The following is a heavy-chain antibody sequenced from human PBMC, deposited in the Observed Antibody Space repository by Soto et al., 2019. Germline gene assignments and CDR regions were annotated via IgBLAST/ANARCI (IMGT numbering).Heavy chain of an antibody. V-gene: IGHV3-33*01. CDR2: IWYDGSNK. D-gene: IGHD2-15*01. CDR1: GFTFSSYG. CDR3: ARDRLGYCSGGSCYSEGWFDP. Sequence: QVQLVESGGGVVQPGRSLRLSCAASGFTFSSYGMHWVRQAPGKGLEWVAVIWYDGSNKYYADSVKGRFTISRDNSKDTLYLQTNSLRAEDAAVYYCARDRLGYCSGGSCYSEGWFDPWGQGTLVTVSS. J-gene: IGHJ5*02.